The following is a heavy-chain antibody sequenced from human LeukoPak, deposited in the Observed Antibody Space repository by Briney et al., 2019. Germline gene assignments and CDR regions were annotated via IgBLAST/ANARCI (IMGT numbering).Heavy chain of an antibody. CDR3: ATIFADLGFDY. Sequence: VKVSCKASGYTFTDYYMHWVQQAPGKGLEWMGRVDPEDGDTIYAEKFQGRVTITADTSTDTAYMELSSLRSEDTAVYYCATIFADLGFDYWGQGTLLSVSS. CDR2: VDPEDGDT. CDR1: GYTFTDYY. J-gene: IGHJ4*02. D-gene: IGHD3-3*01. V-gene: IGHV1-69-2*01.